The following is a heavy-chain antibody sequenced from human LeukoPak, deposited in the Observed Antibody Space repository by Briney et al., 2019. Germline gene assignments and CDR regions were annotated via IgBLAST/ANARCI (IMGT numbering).Heavy chain of an antibody. CDR3: ARALQPDFWSGYYENNWFDP. CDR1: GGIFSSYG. CDR2: IIPMFGAT. D-gene: IGHD3-3*01. V-gene: IGHV1-69*06. Sequence: ASVKVSCKASGGIFSSYGINWVRQAPGQGLEWMGRIIPMFGATNYAQKFQGRVTITADKSTSTAYMELSSLRSEDTAVYYCARALQPDFWSGYYENNWFDPWGQGTLVTVSS. J-gene: IGHJ5*02.